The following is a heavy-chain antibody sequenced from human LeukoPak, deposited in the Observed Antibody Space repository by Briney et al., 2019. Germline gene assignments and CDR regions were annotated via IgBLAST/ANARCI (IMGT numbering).Heavy chain of an antibody. Sequence: GGSLRLSCAASGFTFSNYATSWVRQAPGKGLEWVSSISGSGGTTFYADSVKGRFTISRDNSKNTLYLQMNSLRADDTAVYYCAKDKDFDILTAYYYWGQGTLVTVSS. D-gene: IGHD3-9*01. CDR3: AKDKDFDILTAYYY. CDR1: GFTFSNYA. J-gene: IGHJ4*02. CDR2: ISGSGGTT. V-gene: IGHV3-23*01.